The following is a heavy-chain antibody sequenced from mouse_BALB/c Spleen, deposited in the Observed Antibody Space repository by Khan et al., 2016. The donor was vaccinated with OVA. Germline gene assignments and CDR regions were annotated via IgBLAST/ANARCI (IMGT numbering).Heavy chain of an antibody. D-gene: IGHD1-1*02. V-gene: IGHV2-3*01. CDR3: AKFYYGGVSDWYFDV. CDR1: GFSLTNYG. CDR2: VWGDGST. Sequence: QVQLKESGPGLVAPSQSLSITCTVSGFSLTNYGVSWVRQPPGKGLEWLGVVWGDGSTNYHSVLRSRLSISKDNSKSQVLLKLSSLQTDDTATYYCAKFYYGGVSDWYFDVWGAGTTVTVSS. J-gene: IGHJ1*01.